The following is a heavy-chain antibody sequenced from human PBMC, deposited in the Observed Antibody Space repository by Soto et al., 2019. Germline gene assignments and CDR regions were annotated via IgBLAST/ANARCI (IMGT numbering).Heavy chain of an antibody. CDR2: MNPNSGNT. Sequence: QVQLVQSGAEVKKPGASVKVSCKASGYTFTSYDINWVRQATGQGLEWMGWMNPNSGNTGYAQKFQGRGTMTRTTSISTAYMELSSLRSEDTAVYYCARRGYSSSWYYYYYYGMDVWGQGTTVTVSS. V-gene: IGHV1-8*01. CDR3: ARRGYSSSWYYYYYYGMDV. CDR1: GYTFTSYD. D-gene: IGHD6-13*01. J-gene: IGHJ6*02.